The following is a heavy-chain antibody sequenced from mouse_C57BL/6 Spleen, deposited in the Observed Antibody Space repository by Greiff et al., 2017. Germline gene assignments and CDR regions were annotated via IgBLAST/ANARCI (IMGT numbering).Heavy chain of an antibody. CDR2: IDPSDSYT. D-gene: IGHD1-1*01. CDR3: ARCYGSSYGYFDY. Sequence: QVQLQQPGAELVRPGTSVKLSCKASGYTFTSYWMHWVKQRPGQGLEWIGVIDPSDSYTNYNQKFKGKATLTVDTSSSTAYMQLSSLTSEDSAVYYCARCYGSSYGYFDYWGQGTTLTVSS. CDR1: GYTFTSYW. J-gene: IGHJ2*01. V-gene: IGHV1-59*01.